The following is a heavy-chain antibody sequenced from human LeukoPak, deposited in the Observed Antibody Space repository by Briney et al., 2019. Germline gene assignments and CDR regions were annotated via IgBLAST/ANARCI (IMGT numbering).Heavy chain of an antibody. J-gene: IGHJ4*02. D-gene: IGHD2-2*01. CDR3: AKNGASSTSPRDY. Sequence: GGSLRLSCAASGFTFSSYAMGWVRQAPGKGLEWVSAISGSGGSTYYADSVKGRFTISRDNSKNTLYLQMNSLRAEDTAVYYCAKNGASSTSPRDYWGQGTLVTVSS. V-gene: IGHV3-23*01. CDR2: ISGSGGST. CDR1: GFTFSSYA.